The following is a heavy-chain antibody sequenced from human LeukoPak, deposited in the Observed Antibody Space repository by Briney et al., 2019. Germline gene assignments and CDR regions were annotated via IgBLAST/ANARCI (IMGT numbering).Heavy chain of an antibody. CDR1: GYTFTGYY. CDR3: ARVYYDSSGYLDY. V-gene: IGHV1-2*02. J-gene: IGHJ4*02. CDR2: INPNSGGT. Sequence: ASVKVSCQASGYTFTGYYMHWVRQAPGQGLEWMGWINPNSGGTNYAQKFQGRVTMTRDTSISTAYMELSRLRSDDTAVYYCARVYYDSSGYLDYWGQGTLVTVSS. D-gene: IGHD3-22*01.